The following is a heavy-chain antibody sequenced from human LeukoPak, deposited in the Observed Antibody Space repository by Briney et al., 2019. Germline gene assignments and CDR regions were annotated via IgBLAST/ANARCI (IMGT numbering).Heavy chain of an antibody. J-gene: IGHJ4*02. CDR2: ISGSGGST. Sequence: PGGSLRLSCAASGFTVSSNYLSWVRQAPGKGLEWVSAISGSGGSTYYADSVKGRFTISRDNSKNTLYLQMNSLRAEDTAVYYCAKGGGLSPVRFDYWGQGTLVTVSS. CDR3: AKGGGLSPVRFDY. CDR1: GFTVSSNY. D-gene: IGHD3-16*02. V-gene: IGHV3-23*01.